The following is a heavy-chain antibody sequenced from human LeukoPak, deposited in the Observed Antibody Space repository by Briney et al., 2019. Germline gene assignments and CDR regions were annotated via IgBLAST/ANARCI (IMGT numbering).Heavy chain of an antibody. CDR1: GGSTSSFS. CDR2: IYYSGST. CDR3: AREPGGSGSRLLDY. J-gene: IGHJ4*02. Sequence: PPERLSPSCTVSGGSTSSFSWSWIWQPPGEGLEWIGYIYYSGSTTYNTSPTSRVTLSLDTPKNQFSLKLCSVTAAHTAVYFCAREPGGSGSRLLDYWGQGTLVTVSS. D-gene: IGHD3-10*01. V-gene: IGHV4-59*01.